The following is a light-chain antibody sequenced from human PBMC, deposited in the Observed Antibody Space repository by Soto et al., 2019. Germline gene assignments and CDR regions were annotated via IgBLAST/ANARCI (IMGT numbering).Light chain of an antibody. J-gene: IGKJ5*01. Sequence: EIVMTQSPATLSVSPGERTTLSCRASQSVGNNLAWYQQKPGQAPRLLTYGAYTRATGIPARFSGSGSGTDFTLTISSLQSEDFAVYYCQQYNNWPPFTFGQGTRLEIK. V-gene: IGKV3-15*01. CDR1: QSVGNN. CDR2: GAY. CDR3: QQYNNWPPFT.